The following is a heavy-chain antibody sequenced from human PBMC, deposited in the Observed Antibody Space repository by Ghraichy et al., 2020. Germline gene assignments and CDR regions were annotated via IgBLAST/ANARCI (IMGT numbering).Heavy chain of an antibody. D-gene: IGHD2-2*01. J-gene: IGHJ6*03. CDR1: GGSISSGSYY. Sequence: SQTLSLTCTVSGGSISSGSYYWSWIRQPAGKGLEWIGRIYTSGSTNYNPSLKSRVTILVDTSKNQFSLKLSSVTAADTAVYYCARDAVGYCSSTSCIYYYYYYMDVWGKGTTVTVSS. V-gene: IGHV4-61*02. CDR2: IYTSGST. CDR3: ARDAVGYCSSTSCIYYYYYYMDV.